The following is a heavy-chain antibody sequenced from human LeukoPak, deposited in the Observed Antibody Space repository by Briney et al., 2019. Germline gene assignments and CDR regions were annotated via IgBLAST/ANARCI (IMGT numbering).Heavy chain of an antibody. V-gene: IGHV4-39*07. CDR1: GGSISSSSYY. CDR2: IYYSGST. Sequence: EPSETLSLTCTVSGGSISSSSYYWGWIRQPPGKGLEWIGSIYYSGSTNYNPSLKSRVTVSVDTSKNQFSLKLSSVTAADTAVYYCARGAYYYDSSGYSPRGAFDIWGQGAMVTVSS. J-gene: IGHJ3*02. D-gene: IGHD3-22*01. CDR3: ARGAYYYDSSGYSPRGAFDI.